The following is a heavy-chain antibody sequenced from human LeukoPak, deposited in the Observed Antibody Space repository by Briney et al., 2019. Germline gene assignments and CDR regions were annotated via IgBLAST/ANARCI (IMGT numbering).Heavy chain of an antibody. CDR3: AKDWRAAAVGYGMDV. Sequence: GGSLRPSLAASGFTLSNYAMSWVRQAPGKGLEWVSAISGSGGSTYYADSVKGRFTISRDNSKNTLYLQMNSLRAEDTAVYYCAKDWRAAAVGYGMDVWGQGTTVTVSS. J-gene: IGHJ6*02. V-gene: IGHV3-23*01. D-gene: IGHD6-13*01. CDR1: GFTLSNYA. CDR2: ISGSGGST.